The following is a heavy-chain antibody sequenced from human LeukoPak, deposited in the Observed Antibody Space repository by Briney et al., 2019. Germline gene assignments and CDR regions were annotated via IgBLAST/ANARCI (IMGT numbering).Heavy chain of an antibody. CDR2: INPSGGST. Sequence: ASVKVSCKASGYTFTSYYMHWVRQAPGQGLEWMGIINPSGGSTSYAQKFQSRVTMTRDMSTSTVYMELSSLRSEDTAVYYCARLYYYDSSGYYLNYFDYWGQGTLVTVSS. CDR3: ARLYYYDSSGYYLNYFDY. CDR1: GYTFTSYY. J-gene: IGHJ4*02. D-gene: IGHD3-22*01. V-gene: IGHV1-46*01.